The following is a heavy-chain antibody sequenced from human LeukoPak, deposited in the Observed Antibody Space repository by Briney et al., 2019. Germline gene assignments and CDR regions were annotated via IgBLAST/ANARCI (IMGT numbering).Heavy chain of an antibody. D-gene: IGHD2-21*02. CDR3: ARDSDWAFDN. CDR1: GFTFSDYY. CDR2: ISCSGSTI. Sequence: PGGSLRLSCAASGFTFSDYYMSWIRQAPGKGLEWVSYISCSGSTIYYADSVKGRFTISRDNAKNVLYLQMNRLRDGDTAVYFCARDSDWAFDNWGQGTLVTVSS. J-gene: IGHJ4*02. V-gene: IGHV3-11*04.